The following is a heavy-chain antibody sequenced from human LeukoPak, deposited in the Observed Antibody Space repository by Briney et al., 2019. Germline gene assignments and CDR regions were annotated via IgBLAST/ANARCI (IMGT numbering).Heavy chain of an antibody. CDR3: ARYDIVATNWFDP. J-gene: IGHJ5*02. CDR2: VNHSGST. D-gene: IGHD5-12*01. V-gene: IGHV4-34*01. CDR1: GGSFIGYY. Sequence: PSETLSLTCAVYGGSFIGYYWTWIRQPPGKGLEWIGEVNHSGSTNYNPSLKSRVTISVDTSKNQFSLKLSSVTAADTAVYYCARYDIVATNWFDPWGQGTLVTVSS.